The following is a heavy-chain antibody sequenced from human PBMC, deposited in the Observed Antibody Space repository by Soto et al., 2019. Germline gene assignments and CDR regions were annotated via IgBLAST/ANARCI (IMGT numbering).Heavy chain of an antibody. J-gene: IGHJ5*02. CDR2: IYYSGST. CDR1: GGSISSGGYY. V-gene: IGHV4-31*03. D-gene: IGHD2-2*01. CDR3: AVEIVVVPAAIHWFDP. Sequence: SETLSLTCTVSGGSISSGGYYWSWIRQHPGKGLEWIGYIYYSGSTYYNPSLKSRVTISVDTSKNQLSLKLSSVTAADTAVYYCAVEIVVVPAAIHWFDPWGQGTLVTAPQ.